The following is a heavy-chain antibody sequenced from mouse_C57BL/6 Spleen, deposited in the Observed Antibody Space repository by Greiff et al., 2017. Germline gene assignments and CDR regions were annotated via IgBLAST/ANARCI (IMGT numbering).Heavy chain of an antibody. J-gene: IGHJ1*03. CDR3: ARSGGYEGGFDV. Sequence: QVQLQQPGTELVKPGASVKLSCKASGYTFTSYRMHWVKQRPGQGLEWIGNINPSNGGTNYNEKFKSKATLTVDQSSSTAYMQLSSLTSEDSAVXYCARSGGYEGGFDVWGTGTTVTVSS. D-gene: IGHD2-2*01. V-gene: IGHV1-53*01. CDR1: GYTFTSYR. CDR2: INPSNGGT.